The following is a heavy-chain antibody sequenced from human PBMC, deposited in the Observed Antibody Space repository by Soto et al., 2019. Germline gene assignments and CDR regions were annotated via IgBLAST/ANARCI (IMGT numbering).Heavy chain of an antibody. CDR1: GYSFTSYW. J-gene: IGHJ4*02. CDR2: IYPGNSDT. D-gene: IGHD3-3*01. Sequence: GESLKISCKGSGYSFTSYWIGWVRQMPGKGLEWMGIIYPGNSDTRYSPSFQGQVTISADKSISTAYLQWSSLKASDTAMYYCAISIFRSCGSGYYPPYYFDDWGQGTLVTVSS. CDR3: AISIFRSCGSGYYPPYYFDD. V-gene: IGHV5-51*01.